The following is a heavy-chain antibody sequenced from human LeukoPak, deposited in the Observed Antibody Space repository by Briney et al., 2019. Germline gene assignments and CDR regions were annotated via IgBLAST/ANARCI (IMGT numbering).Heavy chain of an antibody. J-gene: IGHJ3*02. Sequence: PGGSLRLSCAASGFTFSSYSMNWVRQAPGKGLEWVSSISSSSSYIYYADSVKGRFTISRDNAKNSLYLQMSSLRAEDTAVYYCARPRITMVRGVLKDAFDIWGQGTMVTVSS. CDR3: ARPRITMVRGVLKDAFDI. CDR2: ISSSSSYI. CDR1: GFTFSSYS. D-gene: IGHD3-10*01. V-gene: IGHV3-21*01.